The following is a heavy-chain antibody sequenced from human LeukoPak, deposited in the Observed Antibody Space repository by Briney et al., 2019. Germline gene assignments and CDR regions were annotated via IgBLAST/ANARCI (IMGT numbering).Heavy chain of an antibody. V-gene: IGHV3-21*01. D-gene: IGHD3-16*01. J-gene: IGHJ6*02. CDR3: ARERGDGRDYGRYGMDV. CDR1: EFTFSSYS. CDR2: ISSSSSYI. Sequence: GGSLRLSCAASEFTFSSYSMNWVRQAPGKGLEWVSSISSSSSYIYYADSVKGRFTISRDNAKNSLYLQMNSLRAEDTAVYYCARERGDGRDYGRYGMDVWGQGTTVTVSS.